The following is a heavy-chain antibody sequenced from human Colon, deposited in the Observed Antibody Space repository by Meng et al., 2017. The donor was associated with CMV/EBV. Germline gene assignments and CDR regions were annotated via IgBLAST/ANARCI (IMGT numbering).Heavy chain of an antibody. V-gene: IGHV3-11*06. J-gene: IGHJ4*02. Sequence: GGSLRLSCTVSGGSISTSDYYWNWIRQPPGKGLEWVSSISSGFTYGHYADSVKGRFTISRDNANNLLYLQMNSLRGEDMGVYYCARDRSRGSSVDFGDWGQGTLVTVSS. CDR3: ARDRSRGSSVDFGD. CDR2: ISSGFTYG. D-gene: IGHD1-26*01. CDR1: GGSISTSDYY.